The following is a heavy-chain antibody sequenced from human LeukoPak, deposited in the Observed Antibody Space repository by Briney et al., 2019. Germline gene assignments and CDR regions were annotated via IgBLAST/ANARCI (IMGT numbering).Heavy chain of an antibody. V-gene: IGHV3-30*02. D-gene: IGHD6-19*01. Sequence: GGSLRLSCAASGFTFSSYGMHWVRQAPGKGLEWVTFIRYDGSNKYYTDSVKGRFTISRDNSYKTLYLQMNSLRAEDTAVYYCAKDSYDSGWFPLFDHWGQGTLVAVSS. CDR2: IRYDGSNK. CDR3: AKDSYDSGWFPLFDH. CDR1: GFTFSSYG. J-gene: IGHJ4*02.